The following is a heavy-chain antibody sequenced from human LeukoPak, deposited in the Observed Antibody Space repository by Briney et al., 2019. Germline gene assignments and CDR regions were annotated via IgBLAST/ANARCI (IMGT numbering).Heavy chain of an antibody. Sequence: QTGGSLRLSCAASGLTFSSYGMHWVRQAPGKGLEWVAFIRYDGSNKYYADSVKGRFTISRDNSKNTLYLQMNSLRAEDTAVYYCAKGRIKGVVWDAFDIWGQGTMVTVSS. D-gene: IGHD2/OR15-2a*01. CDR1: GLTFSSYG. CDR2: IRYDGSNK. CDR3: AKGRIKGVVWDAFDI. J-gene: IGHJ3*02. V-gene: IGHV3-30*02.